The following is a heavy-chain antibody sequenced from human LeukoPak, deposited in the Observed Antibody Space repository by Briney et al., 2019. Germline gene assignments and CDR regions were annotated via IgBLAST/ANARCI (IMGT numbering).Heavy chain of an antibody. CDR2: ISGSGGST. D-gene: IGHD4-17*01. CDR3: AKEDNGDYDAFDI. J-gene: IGHJ3*02. CDR1: GFTFSGYA. Sequence: PGGSLRLSCAASGFTFSGYAMNWVRQAPGKGLEWVSAISGSGGSTYYADSVKGRFTISRDNSKNTLYLQMNSLRAEDTAVYYCAKEDNGDYDAFDIWGQGTMVTVSS. V-gene: IGHV3-23*01.